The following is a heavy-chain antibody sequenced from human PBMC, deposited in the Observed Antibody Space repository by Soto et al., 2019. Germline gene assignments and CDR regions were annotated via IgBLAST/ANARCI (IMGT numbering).Heavy chain of an antibody. CDR1: GYTFTSYY. CDR3: ARDRADCTNGVCSIAPFAFDI. Sequence: ASVKVSCKASGYTFTSYYMHWVRQAPGQGLEWMGIINPSGGSTSYAQKFQGRVTMTRDTSTSTVYMELSSLRSEDTAVYYCARDRADCTNGVCSIAPFAFDIWGQGTIVTVSS. D-gene: IGHD2-8*01. V-gene: IGHV1-46*01. CDR2: INPSGGST. J-gene: IGHJ3*02.